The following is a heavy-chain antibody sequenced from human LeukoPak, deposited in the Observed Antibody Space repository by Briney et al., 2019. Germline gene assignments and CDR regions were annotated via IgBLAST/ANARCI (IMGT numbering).Heavy chain of an antibody. CDR3: ARDGTSWFGAPGAKYWYFDL. J-gene: IGHJ2*01. D-gene: IGHD3-10*01. V-gene: IGHV4-61*02. CDR2: IYTSGST. Sequence: SETLSLTCTVSGGSISSGSYYWSWIRQPAGKGLEWIGRIYTSGSTNYNPSLKSRVTISVDTSKNQFSLKLSSVTAADTAVYYCARDGTSWFGAPGAKYWYFDLWGRGTLVTVSS. CDR1: GGSISSGSYY.